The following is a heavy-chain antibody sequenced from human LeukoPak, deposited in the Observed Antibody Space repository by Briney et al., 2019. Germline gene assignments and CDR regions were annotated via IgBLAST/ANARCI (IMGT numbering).Heavy chain of an antibody. CDR1: GYTFTSYG. CDR2: INPNSGGT. D-gene: IGHD6-13*01. V-gene: IGHV1-2*02. Sequence: GAPVKVSCKASGYTFTSYGISWVRQAPGQGLEWMGWINPNSGGTNYAQKFQGRVTMTRDTSISTAYMELSRLRSDDTAVYYCARRRAAAPNWFDPWGQGTLVTVSS. CDR3: ARRRAAAPNWFDP. J-gene: IGHJ5*02.